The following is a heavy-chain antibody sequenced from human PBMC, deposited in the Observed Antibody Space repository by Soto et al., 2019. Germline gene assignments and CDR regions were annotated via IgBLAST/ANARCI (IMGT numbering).Heavy chain of an antibody. Sequence: GASVKVSCKASGYTFTSYAMHWVLQAPGQRLEWMGWINAGNGNTKYSQKFQGRVTITRDTSASTAYMELSSLRSEDTGTYYCVHRLDVPGLAFDPWGQGTLVTVSS. CDR1: GYTFTSYA. V-gene: IGHV1-3*01. CDR3: VHRLDVPGLAFDP. CDR2: INAGNGNT. J-gene: IGHJ5*02. D-gene: IGHD3-10*02.